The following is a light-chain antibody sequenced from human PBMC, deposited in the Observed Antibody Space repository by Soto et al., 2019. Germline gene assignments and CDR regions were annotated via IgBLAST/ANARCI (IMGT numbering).Light chain of an antibody. CDR2: GAS. CDR3: LQYGSLPWT. V-gene: IGKV3-20*01. CDR1: QIISSNY. J-gene: IGKJ1*01. Sequence: DSVLTQSPGTLSLSPGERATLSCRASQIISSNYLGGYQQRPGQAPRLRIYGASTSATGIPDRFSGSGSGNAFTLTTGQLEPEVFAGYNVLQYGSLPWTLGQGTKCEIK.